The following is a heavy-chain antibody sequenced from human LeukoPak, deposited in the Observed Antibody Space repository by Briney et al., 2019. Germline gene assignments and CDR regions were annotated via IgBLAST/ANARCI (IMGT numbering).Heavy chain of an antibody. CDR1: GFTFSSYA. Sequence: GESLRLSCAASGFTFSSYAMSWVRQAPGKGLEWVSAISGSGGSTHYADSVKGRFTISRDNSKKTLYLQMNSLRAEDTAVYYCEKLWVMITFGGVIDIEAPGSSGDYWGQGTLVTVSS. CDR3: EKLWVMITFGGVIDIEAPGSSGDY. D-gene: IGHD3-16*02. CDR2: ISGSGGST. J-gene: IGHJ4*02. V-gene: IGHV3-23*01.